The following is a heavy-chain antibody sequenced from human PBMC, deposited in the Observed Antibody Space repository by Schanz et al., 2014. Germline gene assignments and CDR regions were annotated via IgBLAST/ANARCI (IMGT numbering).Heavy chain of an antibody. V-gene: IGHV3-23*01. J-gene: IGHJ2*01. D-gene: IGHD1-26*01. CDR3: ARNRGSGGQNWYFDL. Sequence: EVQRLESGGGLVQPGGSLRLSCAASGFTFSSYAMSWVRQARGKGLEWVSAMNESHSTIYYADSVRGRFTISRDNAENTLFLQMNSLRAEDTAVYYCARNRGSGGQNWYFDLWGRGTLVTVSS. CDR2: MNESHSTI. CDR1: GFTFSSYA.